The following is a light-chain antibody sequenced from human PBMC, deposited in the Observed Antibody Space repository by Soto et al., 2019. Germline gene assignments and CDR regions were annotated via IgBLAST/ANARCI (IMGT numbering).Light chain of an antibody. CDR3: QQYSIWRT. J-gene: IGKJ1*01. V-gene: IGKV3-15*01. CDR1: ESVSTN. CDR2: GAS. Sequence: EIEMTQSPATLSVAPGERVTLSCRASESVSTNLAWYQQKAGQAPRRLIYGASTRATGIPARLSGSGSGTEFTLTISSLQSEDSAVYYCQQYSIWRTFGQGTKVDI.